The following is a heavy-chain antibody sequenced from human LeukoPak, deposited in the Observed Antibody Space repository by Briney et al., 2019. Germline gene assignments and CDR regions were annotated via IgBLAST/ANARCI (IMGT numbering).Heavy chain of an antibody. CDR3: ARDRIGWFDY. D-gene: IGHD2-15*01. Sequence: GGSLRLSCGASGFTFSNYGMHWVRQAPGKGLEWVAFIRYDGRNKYYADSVKGRFTISRDNSKNTLYLQMNSLRPEDTAVYYCARDRIGWFDYWGQGTLVTVFS. CDR2: IRYDGRNK. J-gene: IGHJ4*02. V-gene: IGHV3-30*02. CDR1: GFTFSNYG.